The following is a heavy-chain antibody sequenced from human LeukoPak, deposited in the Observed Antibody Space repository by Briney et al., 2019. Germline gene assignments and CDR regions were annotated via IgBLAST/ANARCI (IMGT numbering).Heavy chain of an antibody. D-gene: IGHD2-2*03. CDR3: AKVIRKRGYCSSTSCYFEPSPDY. Sequence: PGGSLRLSCAASGFTFSSYGMHWVRQDPGKGLEWVAFIRYDGSNKYYADSVKGRFTISRDNSKNTLYLQMNSLRAEDTAVYYCAKVIRKRGYCSSTSCYFEPSPDYWGQGTLVTVSS. CDR1: GFTFSSYG. J-gene: IGHJ4*02. V-gene: IGHV3-30*02. CDR2: IRYDGSNK.